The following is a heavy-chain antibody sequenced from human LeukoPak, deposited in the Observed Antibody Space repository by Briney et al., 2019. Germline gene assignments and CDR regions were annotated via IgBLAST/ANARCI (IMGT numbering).Heavy chain of an antibody. V-gene: IGHV1-69*05. CDR3: AVGDPFNYYMDL. D-gene: IGHD4-17*01. Sequence: SVKVSCKASGGTFSNYAISWVRQAPGQGLEWMGGLIPLFGATNYTQRFQGRITITTDESTTTAYMQLSSLRSEDTAVYFCAVGDPFNYYMDLWGKGTTVTVFS. J-gene: IGHJ6*03. CDR1: GGTFSNYA. CDR2: LIPLFGAT.